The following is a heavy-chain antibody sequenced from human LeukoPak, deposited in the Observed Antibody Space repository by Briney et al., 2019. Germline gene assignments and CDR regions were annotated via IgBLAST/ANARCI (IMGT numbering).Heavy chain of an antibody. J-gene: IGHJ4*02. Sequence: SETLSLTCTVSGGSISSSSYYWGWIRQPPGKGLEWIGSIYYSGSTYYNPSLKSRVTISVDTSKNQFSLKLSSVTAADTAVYYCARDSEYSYGVFDYWGQGTLVTVSS. D-gene: IGHD5-18*01. CDR3: ARDSEYSYGVFDY. V-gene: IGHV4-39*07. CDR2: IYYSGST. CDR1: GGSISSSSYY.